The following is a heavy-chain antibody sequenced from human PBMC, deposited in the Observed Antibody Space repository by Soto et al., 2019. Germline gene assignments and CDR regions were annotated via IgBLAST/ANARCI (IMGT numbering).Heavy chain of an antibody. CDR3: AQAVARKSGFYY. CDR1: GGSISSSSYY. J-gene: IGHJ4*02. D-gene: IGHD6-19*01. CDR2: IYYSGST. Sequence: PSETLSLTCTVSGGSISSSSYYWGWIRQPPGKGLEWIGSIYYSGSTYYNPSLKSRVTISVDTSKNQFSLKLSSVTAADTAVYYCAQAVARKSGFYYWGQGTLVTVSS. V-gene: IGHV4-39*01.